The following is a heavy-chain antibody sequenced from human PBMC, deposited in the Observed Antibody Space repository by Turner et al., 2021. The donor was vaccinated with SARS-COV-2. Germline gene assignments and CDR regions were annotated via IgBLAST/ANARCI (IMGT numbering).Heavy chain of an antibody. CDR1: GFTFSSYS. J-gene: IGHJ4*02. CDR2: IGSSSSYI. CDR3: ARDPGYSGYDYWQNTEFFDY. D-gene: IGHD5-12*01. V-gene: IGHV3-21*01. Sequence: EVQVVESGGGLVKPGGSLRLSCAASGFTFSSYSMNWVRQAPGKGLEGVSSIGSSSSYIYYADSVKGRFTIARDNAKNSLYLQMNSLRAEDTAVYYCARDPGYSGYDYWQNTEFFDYWGQGTLVTVSS.